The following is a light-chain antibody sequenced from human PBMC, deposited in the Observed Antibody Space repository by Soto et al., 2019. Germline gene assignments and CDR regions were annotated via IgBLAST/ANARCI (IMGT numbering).Light chain of an antibody. J-gene: IGKJ1*01. CDR1: QDVRSN. Sequence: EIVMTQSPATLSVSPGERATLPCRASQDVRSNLAWYQHKPGQPPRLLIYGASTRAPGIPARFSGFGSGTDFTLTISSLQSEDFATYYCQHYNSYSEAFGQGTKVDIK. CDR2: GAS. CDR3: QHYNSYSEA. V-gene: IGKV3D-15*01.